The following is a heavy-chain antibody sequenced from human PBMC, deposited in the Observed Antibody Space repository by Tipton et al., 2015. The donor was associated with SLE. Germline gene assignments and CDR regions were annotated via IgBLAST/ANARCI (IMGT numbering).Heavy chain of an antibody. J-gene: IGHJ3*02. CDR3: ARAEGSWDAFDI. CDR1: GNFISNGFH. CDR2: IHHSGST. D-gene: IGHD2-15*01. V-gene: IGHV4-38-2*02. Sequence: TLSLTCSVSGNFISNGFHWSWIRQPPGKGLEWIGEIHHSGSTNYNPSLKSRVTISVDTSKNQFSLKLSSVTAADTAAYYCARAEGSWDAFDIWGQGTMVTVSS.